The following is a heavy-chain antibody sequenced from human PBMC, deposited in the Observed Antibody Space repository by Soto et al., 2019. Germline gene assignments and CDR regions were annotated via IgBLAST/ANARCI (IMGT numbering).Heavy chain of an antibody. Sequence: GGSLRLSCAASGFTFSSYGMHWVRQAPGKGLEWVAVIWYDGSNKYYADSVKGRFTISRDNSKNTLYLQMNSLRAEDTAVYYCARDITIFGVVLLFDYWGQGTLVTVSS. CDR1: GFTFSSYG. J-gene: IGHJ4*02. CDR2: IWYDGSNK. CDR3: ARDITIFGVVLLFDY. V-gene: IGHV3-33*01. D-gene: IGHD3-3*01.